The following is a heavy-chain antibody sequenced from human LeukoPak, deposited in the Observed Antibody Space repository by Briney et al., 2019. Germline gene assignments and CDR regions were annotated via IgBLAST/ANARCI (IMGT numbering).Heavy chain of an antibody. V-gene: IGHV3-9*01. CDR3: AKDRFYYDSSDPRGNAFDI. D-gene: IGHD3-22*01. CDR1: GFTFDDYA. Sequence: PGRSLRLSCAASGFTFDDYAMHWVRQAPGKGLEWVSGISWNSGSIGYADSVKGRFTISRDNAKNSLYLQMNSLRAEDTALYYCAKDRFYYDSSDPRGNAFDIWGQGTMVTVSS. CDR2: ISWNSGSI. J-gene: IGHJ3*02.